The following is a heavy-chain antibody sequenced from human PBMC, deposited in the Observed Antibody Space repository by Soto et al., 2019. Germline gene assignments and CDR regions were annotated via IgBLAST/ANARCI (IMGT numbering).Heavy chain of an antibody. CDR3: ARDLFGRDYFCSANH. J-gene: IGHJ4*01. CDR1: GGTFSDYV. Sequence: QVQLVQSGAEVKTHGSSVKVYCKASGGTFSDYVINWVRQAPGQGLEWMGRIIPHIGITTYARKFQGRVTIIADKSTTTAYRELSNLRSEDTAVYYCARDLFGRDYFCSANHGGHGTLVTVSS. D-gene: IGHD3-10*01. V-gene: IGHV1-69*04. CDR2: IIPHIGIT.